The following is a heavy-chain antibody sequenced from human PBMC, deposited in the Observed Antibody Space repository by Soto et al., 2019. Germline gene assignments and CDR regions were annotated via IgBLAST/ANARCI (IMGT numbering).Heavy chain of an antibody. CDR3: ASLRYFYGLQNWFDP. J-gene: IGHJ5*02. V-gene: IGHV4-31*03. CDR1: GGSISSGGYY. Sequence: QVQLQESGPGLVKPSQTLSLTCTVSGGSISSGGYYWSWIRQHPGKGLEWIGYIYYSGSTYYNPSLKSRVNIXXDXSXXQFSLKLSSVTAADRAVYYCASLRYFYGLQNWFDPWGQGTLVTVSS. D-gene: IGHD3-9*01. CDR2: IYYSGST.